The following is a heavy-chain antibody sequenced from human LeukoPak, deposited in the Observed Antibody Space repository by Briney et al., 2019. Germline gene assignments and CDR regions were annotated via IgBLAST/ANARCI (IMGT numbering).Heavy chain of an antibody. J-gene: IGHJ4*02. CDR3: AKRGVVIRVILVGFHKEAYYFDS. CDR2: ISASGGRT. V-gene: IGHV3-23*01. D-gene: IGHD3-22*01. Sequence: GRSLRPSWAVSGVTLTNYGMSWVRQAPGKGLEWVAGISASGGRTSYADSVKVRFTMSRDNTKNTLYLQMNSLRAEDTAVYFCAKRGVVIRVILVGFHKEAYYFDSWGQGALVTVSS. CDR1: GVTLTNYG.